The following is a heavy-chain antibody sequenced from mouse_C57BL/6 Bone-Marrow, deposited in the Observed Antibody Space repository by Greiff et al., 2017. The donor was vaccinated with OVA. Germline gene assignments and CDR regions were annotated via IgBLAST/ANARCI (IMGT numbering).Heavy chain of an antibody. CDR3: AFITTVVGYYAMDY. Sequence: QVQLKQSGAELVKPGASVKMSCKASGYTFTSYWITWVKQRPGQGLEWIGDIYPGSGSTNYNEKFKSKATLTVDTSSSTAYMQLSSLTSEGSAVYYCAFITTVVGYYAMDYWGQGTSVTVSS. J-gene: IGHJ4*01. CDR1: GYTFTSYW. D-gene: IGHD1-1*01. V-gene: IGHV1-55*01. CDR2: IYPGSGST.